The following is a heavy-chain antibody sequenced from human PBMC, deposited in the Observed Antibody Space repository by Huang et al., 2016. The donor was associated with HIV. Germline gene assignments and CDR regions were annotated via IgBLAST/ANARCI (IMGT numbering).Heavy chain of an antibody. CDR1: GGSFSGYY. CDR2: INHSGNN. V-gene: IGHV4-34*02. Sequence: QVQLEQWGAGLLKASETLSLTCAVYGGSFSGYYWNWLRQAPGKGLEWVGEINHSGNNNYNPSLKSRVNMSVDTSKGQFSLYLTSLSAADTGTYFCARRYNSRRDYWGRGTLVTVHS. D-gene: IGHD3-22*01. J-gene: IGHJ4*02. CDR3: ARRYNSRRDY.